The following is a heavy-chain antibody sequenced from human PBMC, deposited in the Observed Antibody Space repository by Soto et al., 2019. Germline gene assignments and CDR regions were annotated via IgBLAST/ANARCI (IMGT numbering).Heavy chain of an antibody. J-gene: IGHJ6*02. Sequence: QVQLVQSGAEVKKHGSSVKFSCRASGGTFGSYAISWVRQAPGQGLEWMGGIIPMFDTPNYAQRFQGRVTNTADESTRTAYMELTSLRSEDTAVYYCASQSHMTSYYGMDVWGQGTTVTVSS. V-gene: IGHV1-69*01. CDR2: IIPMFDTP. CDR1: GGTFGSYA. CDR3: ASQSHMTSYYGMDV. D-gene: IGHD2-21*01.